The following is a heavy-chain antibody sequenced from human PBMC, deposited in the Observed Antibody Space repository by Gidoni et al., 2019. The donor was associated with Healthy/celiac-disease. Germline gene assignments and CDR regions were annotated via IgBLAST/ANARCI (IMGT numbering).Heavy chain of an antibody. J-gene: IGHJ6*03. CDR2: IRSKAYGGTT. CDR1: GFTFGDYA. V-gene: IGHV3-49*05. Sequence: EVQLVESGGGLVKPGRSLRLSCTASGFTFGDYAMSWFRQAPGKGLEWVGFIRSKAYGGTTEDAASVKGRFTISRDDSKSIAYLQMNSLKTEDTAVYYCTRVGGPYYYYYYMDVWGKGTTVTVSS. D-gene: IGHD2-15*01. CDR3: TRVGGPYYYYYYMDV.